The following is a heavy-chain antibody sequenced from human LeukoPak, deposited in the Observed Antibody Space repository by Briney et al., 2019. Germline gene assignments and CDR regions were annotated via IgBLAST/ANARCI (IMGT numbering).Heavy chain of an antibody. CDR3: VKDRCDRTTCPEV. J-gene: IGHJ4*02. CDR1: GFTFSTYA. CDR2: ISGSGGST. D-gene: IGHD2-2*01. Sequence: GGSLRLSCTASGFTFSTYAMSWVRQAPGEGLEWVPGISGSGGSTYYTDSVKGRFTISRDNSKNTLHLQMSSLRAEDTVLYYCVKDRCDRTTCPEVWGQGTLVTVSS. V-gene: IGHV3-23*01.